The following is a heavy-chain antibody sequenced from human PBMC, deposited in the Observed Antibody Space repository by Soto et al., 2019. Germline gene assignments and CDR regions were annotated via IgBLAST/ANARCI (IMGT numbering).Heavy chain of an antibody. CDR2: ISSTTNYI. CDR3: ARESEDLSSNLDY. V-gene: IGHV3-21*06. J-gene: IGHJ4*02. CDR1: GSTFTRYS. Sequence: PGGSLRLSCAASGSTFTRYSMNWVRQAPGKGLEWVASISSTTNYIYYGESLKGRLTISRDNAKNSMYLQMNTLRAEDTAVYYCARESEDLSSNLDYWGQGTLVTVSS.